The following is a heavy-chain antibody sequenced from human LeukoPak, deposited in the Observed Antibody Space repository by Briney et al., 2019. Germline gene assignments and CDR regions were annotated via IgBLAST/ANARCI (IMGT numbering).Heavy chain of an antibody. CDR1: GFIFSDYY. V-gene: IGHV3-30*02. J-gene: IGHJ6*03. CDR2: IRCDGNNK. CDR3: ARDGCPSGVCYTVPYYYYYYMDV. D-gene: IGHD2-8*01. Sequence: GGPLTLSCAASGFIFSDYYVRWIPKAPGEGLVWVTFIRCDGNNKYYADSEKGRLTLSRDHTKNALYLKMNSLSPDDAFVFFCARDGCPSGVCYTVPYYYYYYMDVWGKGTTVTVSS.